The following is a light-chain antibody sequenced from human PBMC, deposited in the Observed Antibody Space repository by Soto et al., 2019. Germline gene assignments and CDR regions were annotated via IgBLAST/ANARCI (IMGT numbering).Light chain of an antibody. J-gene: IGKJ3*01. V-gene: IGKV3-20*01. CDR3: QKYGSAFT. Sequence: EIVLTQSPGTLSLSPGERATLSCRASQSVSSNYLAWYQHKPGQGPRLLIYAASSRATGIPDRFSGSGSGTDFTLTISRLEPEDFALYYCQKYGSAFTFGPGTKVDIK. CDR2: AAS. CDR1: QSVSSNY.